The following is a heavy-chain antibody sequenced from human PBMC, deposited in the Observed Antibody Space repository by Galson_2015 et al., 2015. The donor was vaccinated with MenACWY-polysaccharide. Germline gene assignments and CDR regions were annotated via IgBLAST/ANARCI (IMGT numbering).Heavy chain of an antibody. CDR3: AKGLRGPAAGTDY. J-gene: IGHJ4*02. Sequence: SLRLSCAASGFTFTNYAMSWVRQTPGEGLEWVSAITVSGDNTYYADSVKGRFAISRDNSKNTLSLQMNSLRTEDTAVYYCAKGLRGPAAGTDYWGQGTLVTVSS. V-gene: IGHV3-23*01. D-gene: IGHD6-13*01. CDR2: ITVSGDNT. CDR1: GFTFTNYA.